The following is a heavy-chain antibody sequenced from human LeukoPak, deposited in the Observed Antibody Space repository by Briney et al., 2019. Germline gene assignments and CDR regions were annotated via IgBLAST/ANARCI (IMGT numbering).Heavy chain of an antibody. CDR3: ARQEVYCSSTSCYARGYSYGTFFDY. CDR2: INHSGTT. J-gene: IGHJ4*02. Sequence: SETLSLTCAVYGGSFSGYYWSWIRQPPGKGLEWIGEINHSGTTNYNSSLKSRVTVSVDTSKNQFSLKLSSVTAADTAVYYCARQEVYCSSTSCYARGYSYGTFFDYWGQGTLVTVSS. V-gene: IGHV4-34*01. D-gene: IGHD2-2*01. CDR1: GGSFSGYY.